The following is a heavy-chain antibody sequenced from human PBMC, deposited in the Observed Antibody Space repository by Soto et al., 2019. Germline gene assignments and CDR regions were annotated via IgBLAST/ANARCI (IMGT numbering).Heavy chain of an antibody. CDR2: ISGYNGNT. V-gene: IGHV1-18*04. Sequence: QVQLVQSGAEVKKPGASVKVSCKASGYTFTISGISWVRQAPGQGLEWMGRISGYNGNTDYAQNLQDRVTLTTDASTSSVYMELRSLRSDDTAVYYCARVDYYDSSGYYGYWGQGTLITVSS. D-gene: IGHD3-22*01. CDR3: ARVDYYDSSGYYGY. CDR1: GYTFTISG. J-gene: IGHJ4*02.